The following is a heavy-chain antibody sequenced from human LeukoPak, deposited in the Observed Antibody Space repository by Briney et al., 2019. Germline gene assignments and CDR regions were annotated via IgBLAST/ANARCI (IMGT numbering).Heavy chain of an antibody. CDR1: GGSFSGYY. J-gene: IGHJ6*02. CDR3: ARCYYYYYGMDV. Sequence: SETLSLTCAVYGGSFSGYYWSWIRQPPGKGLEWIGEINHSGGTNYNPSLKSRVTISLDTSKNQFSLKLSSVTAADTAVYYCARCYYYYYGMDVWGQGTTVTVSS. CDR2: INHSGGT. V-gene: IGHV4-34*01.